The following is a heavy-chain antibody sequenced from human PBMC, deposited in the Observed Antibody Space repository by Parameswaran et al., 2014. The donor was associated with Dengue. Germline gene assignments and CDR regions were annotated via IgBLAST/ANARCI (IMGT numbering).Heavy chain of an antibody. CDR2: IYSGGST. D-gene: IGHD4-17*01. J-gene: IGHJ6*02. Sequence: VRQAPGKGLEWVSVIYSGGSTYYADSVKGRFTISRDNSKNTLYLQMNSLRAEDTAVYYCARARWGYGDYDYYYGMDVWGQGDHGHRLL. CDR3: ARARWGYGDYDYYYGMDV. V-gene: IGHV3-53*01.